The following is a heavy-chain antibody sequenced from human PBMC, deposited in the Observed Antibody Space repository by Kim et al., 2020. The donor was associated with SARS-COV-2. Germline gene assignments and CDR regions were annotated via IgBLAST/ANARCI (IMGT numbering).Heavy chain of an antibody. J-gene: IGHJ6*02. CDR2: ISYDGSNK. V-gene: IGHV3-30*04. CDR1: GFTFSSYA. Sequence: GGSLRLSCAASGFTFSSYAMHWVRQAPGKGLEWVAVISYDGSNKYYADSVKGRFTISRDNSKNTLYLQMNSLRAEDTAVYYCARDQPDSSGYYYYYYGMDVWGQGTTVTVSS. CDR3: ARDQPDSSGYYYYYYGMDV. D-gene: IGHD3-22*01.